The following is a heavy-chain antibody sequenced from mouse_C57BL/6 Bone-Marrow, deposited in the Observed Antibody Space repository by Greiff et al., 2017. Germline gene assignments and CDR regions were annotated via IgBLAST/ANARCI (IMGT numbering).Heavy chain of an antibody. Sequence: VKLQESGPGLVQPSQSLSITCTVSGFSLTSYGLHWVRQPPGKGLEWLGVLWSGGSTDYNAAFISSLSISKKDSKSQVFFKMNSLQADDTAIYYCAKIADNAMDYWGQGTSVTVSS. CDR3: AKIADNAMDY. CDR1: GFSLTSYG. D-gene: IGHD3-3*01. CDR2: LWSGGST. V-gene: IGHV2-4*01. J-gene: IGHJ4*01.